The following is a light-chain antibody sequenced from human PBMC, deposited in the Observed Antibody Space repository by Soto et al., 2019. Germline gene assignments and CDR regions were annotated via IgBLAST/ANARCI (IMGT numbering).Light chain of an antibody. CDR1: SSDVGSYKY. Sequence: QSLLTQPASVSGSPGQSITISCTGTSSDVGSYKYVSWYQQHPGKAPKLMIYDVSNRPSGVSNRFSGSKSGNTASLTISGLRAEDEADYYCNSYTTSSTLVFGTGTKVTVL. CDR3: NSYTTSSTLV. CDR2: DVS. J-gene: IGLJ1*01. V-gene: IGLV2-14*03.